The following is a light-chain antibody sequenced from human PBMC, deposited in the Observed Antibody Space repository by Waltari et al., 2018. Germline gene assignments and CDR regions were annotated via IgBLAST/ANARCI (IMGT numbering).Light chain of an antibody. Sequence: SHVLTQPPSVSVAPVKTAIITGGGNNIGTKSVHWYQQKPGQAPVLVIFHNGDRPSGIPERLSGSNSGDTATLTITRVEAGDEADYYCQVWDSDTDHFVFGTGTKINVL. CDR2: HNG. CDR1: NIGTKS. V-gene: IGLV3-21*03. CDR3: QVWDSDTDHFV. J-gene: IGLJ1*01.